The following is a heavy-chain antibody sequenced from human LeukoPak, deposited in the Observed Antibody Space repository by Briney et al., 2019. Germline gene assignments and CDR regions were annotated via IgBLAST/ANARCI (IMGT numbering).Heavy chain of an antibody. CDR2: ISNTSSTI. Sequence: GGTLRLSCAASGFTFSNYNMNWVRQPPGKGLEWVSYISNTSSTIYYADSLKGRFTVSRDNAKNSLYLQMKRLRDEDTAMFYCARVGDGYSVNYFDCWGQGTLVTVSS. V-gene: IGHV3-48*02. J-gene: IGHJ4*02. D-gene: IGHD5-24*01. CDR3: ARVGDGYSVNYFDC. CDR1: GFTFSNYN.